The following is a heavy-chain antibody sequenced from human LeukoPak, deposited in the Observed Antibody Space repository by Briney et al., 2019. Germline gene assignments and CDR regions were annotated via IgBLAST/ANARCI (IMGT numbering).Heavy chain of an antibody. CDR3: ARERSYYYYYMDV. CDR1: GFTVFSDY. Sequence: GGSLRLSCAASGFTVFSDYMSWVRQAPGKGLEWVSVIYSDGTTYYADSVQGRFTISRDNSKNTVYLQMKSLRAEDTAVYFCARERSYYYYYMDVWGKGTTVTVSS. D-gene: IGHD3-10*01. J-gene: IGHJ6*03. V-gene: IGHV3-53*01. CDR2: IYSDGTT.